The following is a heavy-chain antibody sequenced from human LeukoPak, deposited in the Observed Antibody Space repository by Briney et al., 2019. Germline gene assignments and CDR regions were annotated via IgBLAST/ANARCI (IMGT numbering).Heavy chain of an antibody. V-gene: IGHV1-2*02. CDR2: IKPNSGAT. Sequence: ASVRVSCKASGYTFTEYNIHWVRQAPGQGLDYLGWIKPNSGATNYVQKFQGRVTMARDTSINTAYMELSGLTSDDTAVYYCARGGDFRFAYWGQGTLVTVSS. J-gene: IGHJ4*02. CDR1: GYTFTEYN. D-gene: IGHD2-21*02. CDR3: ARGGDFRFAY.